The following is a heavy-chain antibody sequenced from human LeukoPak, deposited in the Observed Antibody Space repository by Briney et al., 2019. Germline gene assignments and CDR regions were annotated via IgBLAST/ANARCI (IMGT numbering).Heavy chain of an antibody. D-gene: IGHD1-14*01. J-gene: IGHJ5*02. CDR2: IFPGDSDT. CDR3: ARQAGSGA. Sequence: GESLKISCKASGYSFSSYWIAWVRQRPGRGLEWMGIIFPGDSDTRYSPSFQGQVTISADKSISTAYLQWSSLTASGTAMYYCARQAGSGAWGQGTLVTVSS. CDR1: GYSFSSYW. V-gene: IGHV5-51*01.